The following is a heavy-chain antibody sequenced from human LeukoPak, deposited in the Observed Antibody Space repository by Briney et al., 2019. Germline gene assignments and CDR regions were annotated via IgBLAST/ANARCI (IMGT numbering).Heavy chain of an antibody. V-gene: IGHV3-23*01. J-gene: IGHJ4*02. CDR1: GYPFSDHY. D-gene: IGHD5-18*01. Sequence: GGSLRLSCAVSGYPFSDHYIDWVRQAPGKGLEWVSSISGSGGSTYYADSVKGRFTISRDNSKNTLYLQMNSLRAEDTAVYYCAKDISRTGYSYGYGDWGQGTLVTVSS. CDR3: AKDISRTGYSYGYGD. CDR2: ISGSGGST.